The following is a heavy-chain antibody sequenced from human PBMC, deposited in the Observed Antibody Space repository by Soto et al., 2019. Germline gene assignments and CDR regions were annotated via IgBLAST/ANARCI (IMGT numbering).Heavy chain of an antibody. J-gene: IGHJ3*02. CDR3: ARPTDETAYDAFDI. V-gene: IGHV1-69*13. CDR2: IIPNIGTA. CDR1: GYTFTGYY. Sequence: ASVKVSCKASGYTFTGYYMHWVRQAPGQGLEWMGGIIPNIGTANYAQKLQGRVTITADESTSTAYMELSSLRSEDTAVYYCARPTDETAYDAFDIWGQGTMVTVSS. D-gene: IGHD1-26*01.